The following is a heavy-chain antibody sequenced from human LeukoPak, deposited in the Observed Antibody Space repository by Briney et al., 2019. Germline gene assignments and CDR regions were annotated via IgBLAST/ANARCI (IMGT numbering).Heavy chain of an antibody. CDR1: GFTFDDYA. D-gene: IGHD5-24*01. Sequence: PGGSLRLSCAASGFTFDDYAMHWVRQAPGKGLEWVSGISWNSGSIGYADSVKGRFTISRDNAKNSLYLQMNSLRAEDTALYYCAKDIGMATIRDYYYYGMDVWGQGTTVTVSS. V-gene: IGHV3-9*01. CDR2: ISWNSGSI. CDR3: AKDIGMATIRDYYYYGMDV. J-gene: IGHJ6*02.